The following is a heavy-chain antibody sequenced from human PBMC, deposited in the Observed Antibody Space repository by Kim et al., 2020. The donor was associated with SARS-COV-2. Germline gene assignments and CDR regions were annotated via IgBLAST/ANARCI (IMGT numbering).Heavy chain of an antibody. D-gene: IGHD3-10*01. CDR2: ISAYNGNT. J-gene: IGHJ6*02. V-gene: IGHV1-18*04. Sequence: ASVKVSCKASGYTFTSYGISWVRQAPGQGLEWMGWISAYNGNTNYAQKLQGRVTMTTDTSTSTAYMELRSLRSDDTAVYYCARVGGVRGVILWYYYYYGMDVWGQGTTVTVS. CDR1: GYTFTSYG. CDR3: ARVGGVRGVILWYYYYYGMDV.